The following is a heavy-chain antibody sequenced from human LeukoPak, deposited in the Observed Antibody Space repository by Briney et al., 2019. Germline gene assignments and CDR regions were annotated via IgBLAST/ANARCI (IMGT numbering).Heavy chain of an antibody. CDR3: AREMAGPDAFDI. CDR2: INPSGGST. Sequence: ASVKVSCKASGYTFTSYYMHWVRQAPGQGLEWMGIINPSGGSTSYAQKFQGRVTMTRDTSASTVYMELSSLRSEDTAVYYCAREMAGPDAFDIWGQGTMVTVSS. J-gene: IGHJ3*02. CDR1: GYTFTSYY. D-gene: IGHD5-24*01. V-gene: IGHV1-46*01.